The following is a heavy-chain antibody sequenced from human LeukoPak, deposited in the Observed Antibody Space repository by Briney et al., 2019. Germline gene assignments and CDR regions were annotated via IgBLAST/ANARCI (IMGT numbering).Heavy chain of an antibody. Sequence: GGSLRLSCAASGFTFSSYWMSWVRQAPGKGLEWVANIKQDGSEKTYVDSVKGRFTISRDKAKNSLYMQMNSMRGEDTAVYYCAVNSNSGTYPTWGQGTLVTVSS. CDR1: GFTFSSYW. CDR3: AVNSNSGTYPT. D-gene: IGHD3-10*01. J-gene: IGHJ5*02. CDR2: IKQDGSEK. V-gene: IGHV3-7*01.